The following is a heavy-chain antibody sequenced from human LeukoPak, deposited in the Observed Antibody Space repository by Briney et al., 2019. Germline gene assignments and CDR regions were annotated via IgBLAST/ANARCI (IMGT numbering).Heavy chain of an antibody. CDR2: MNPNSGNT. V-gene: IGHV1-8*01. CDR3: AREVGGATVTTLGYYYYGMDV. CDR1: GYTFTSYD. D-gene: IGHD4-17*01. J-gene: IGHJ6*02. Sequence: ASVKVSCKASGYTFTSYDINWVRQATGQGLEWMGWMNPNSGNTGYAQKFQGRVTMTRNTSISTAYMELSSLRSEDTAVYCCAREVGGATVTTLGYYYYGMDVWGQGTTVTVSS.